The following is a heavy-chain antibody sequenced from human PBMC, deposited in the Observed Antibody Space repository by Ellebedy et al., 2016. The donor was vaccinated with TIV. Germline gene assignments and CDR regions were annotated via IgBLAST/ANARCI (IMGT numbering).Heavy chain of an antibody. CDR3: AIQYNWNDWYGMDV. D-gene: IGHD1-20*01. CDR2: IKQDGSET. J-gene: IGHJ6*02. CDR1: GFTFSSYW. Sequence: GGSLRLSXAASGFTFSSYWMSWVRQAPGKGLEWVANIKQDGSETNYVDSVKGRFTISRDNAKNSLYLQMNSLRAEDTAVYYCAIQYNWNDWYGMDVWGQGTTVTVSS. V-gene: IGHV3-7*01.